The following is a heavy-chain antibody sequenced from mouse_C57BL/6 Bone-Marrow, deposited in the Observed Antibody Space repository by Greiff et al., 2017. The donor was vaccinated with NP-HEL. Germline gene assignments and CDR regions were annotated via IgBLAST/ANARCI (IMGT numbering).Heavy chain of an antibody. CDR1: GYTFTSYG. CDR3: ARGEITTVVAPYWYFDV. Sequence: QVHVKQSGAELARPGASVKLSCKASGYTFTSYGISWVQQTTGQGLEWIGEIYPRSGNTYYNEKFKGQATLTADKSTSTAYMELRSLTSEDSAVYVCARGEITTVVAPYWYFDVWGTGTTVTVSS. J-gene: IGHJ1*03. D-gene: IGHD1-1*01. CDR2: IYPRSGNT. V-gene: IGHV1-81*01.